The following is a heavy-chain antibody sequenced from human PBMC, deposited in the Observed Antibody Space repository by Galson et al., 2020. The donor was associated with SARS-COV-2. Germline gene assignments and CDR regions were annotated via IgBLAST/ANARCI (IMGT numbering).Heavy chain of an antibody. CDR1: GYTFTSYG. J-gene: IGHJ5*02. CDR3: AIPPWEQQLVRDWFDP. V-gene: IGHV1-18*01. CDR2: ISAYNGNT. Sequence: ASVKVSCKASGYTFTSYGISWVRQAPGQGLEWMGWISAYNGNTNYAQKLQGRVTMTTDTSTSTAYMELRSLRSDDTAVYYCAIPPWEQQLVRDWFDPWGQGTLVTVSS. D-gene: IGHD6-13*01.